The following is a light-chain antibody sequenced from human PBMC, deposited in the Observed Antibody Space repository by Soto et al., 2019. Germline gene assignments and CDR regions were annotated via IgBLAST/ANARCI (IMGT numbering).Light chain of an antibody. Sequence: QSVLTQPASVSGSPGQSITISCTGTSSDVGGYNYVSWYHQHPGKAPKLLIYEGSKRPSGVSNRFSGSKSGNTASLTISGLQAEDEADYYCCSYAGSSTPDVFGTGTQLTVL. V-gene: IGLV2-23*01. CDR2: EGS. CDR3: CSYAGSSTPDV. CDR1: SSDVGGYNY. J-gene: IGLJ1*01.